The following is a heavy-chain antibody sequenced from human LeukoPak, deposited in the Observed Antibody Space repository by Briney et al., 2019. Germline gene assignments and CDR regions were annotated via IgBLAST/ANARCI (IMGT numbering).Heavy chain of an antibody. D-gene: IGHD6-13*01. CDR3: ARALPAAAGKRGFDY. J-gene: IGHJ4*02. CDR1: EYTFSGYY. Sequence: ASVKVSCKASEYTFSGYYMHWVRQAPGQGLEWMGWINPNSGGTNYAQKFQGRVTMTRDTSISTAYMELSRLRSDDTAVYYCARALPAAAGKRGFDYWGQGTLVTVSS. CDR2: INPNSGGT. V-gene: IGHV1-2*02.